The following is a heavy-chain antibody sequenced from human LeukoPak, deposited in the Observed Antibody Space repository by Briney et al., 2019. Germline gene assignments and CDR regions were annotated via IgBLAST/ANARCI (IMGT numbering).Heavy chain of an antibody. D-gene: IGHD3-22*01. V-gene: IGHV4-34*01. CDR3: ARVAWNDSSGYVGTFDY. Sequence: SETLSLTCAVYGGSFSGYYWSWIRQPPGKGLEWIGEINHSGSTNYNPSLKSRVTISVDTSKNQFSLKLSSVTAADTAVYYCARVAWNDSSGYVGTFDYWGQGTLVTVSS. CDR1: GGSFSGYY. CDR2: INHSGST. J-gene: IGHJ4*02.